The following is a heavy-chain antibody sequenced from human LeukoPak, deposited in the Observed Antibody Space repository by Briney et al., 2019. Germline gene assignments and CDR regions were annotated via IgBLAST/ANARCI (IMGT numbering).Heavy chain of an antibody. CDR2: ISSSSSTI. CDR1: GFTFSSYS. V-gene: IGHV3-48*01. J-gene: IGHJ4*02. D-gene: IGHD6-13*01. Sequence: PGGSLRLSCAASGFTFSSYSMNWVRQAPGKGLEWVSYISSSSSTIYYADSVKGRFTISRDNAKNSLYLQMSSLRAEDTAVYYCARGIAAAAPTEGYWGQGTLVTVSS. CDR3: ARGIAAAAPTEGY.